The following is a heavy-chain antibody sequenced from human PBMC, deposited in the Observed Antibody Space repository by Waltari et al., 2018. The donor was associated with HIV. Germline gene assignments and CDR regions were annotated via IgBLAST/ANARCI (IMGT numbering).Heavy chain of an antibody. CDR3: ARDHYYGSSGYYSDY. Sequence: QVHLVQSGAELRKPGASVTVSCKASGYTFTNYGITWVRQAPGQGLEWMGWISGYNGGTKYAQKVRGRVTMTTDTSTSTAYLEMGSLRFDDTAVYYCARDHYYGSSGYYSDYWGQGTLVTVSS. CDR1: GYTFTNYG. CDR2: ISGYNGGT. D-gene: IGHD3-22*01. V-gene: IGHV1-18*01. J-gene: IGHJ4*02.